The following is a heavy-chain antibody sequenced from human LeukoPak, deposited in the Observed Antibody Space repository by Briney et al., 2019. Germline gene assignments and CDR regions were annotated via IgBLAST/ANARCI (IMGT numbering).Heavy chain of an antibody. CDR1: GYTFTGYY. D-gene: IGHD5-12*01. J-gene: IGHJ4*02. CDR2: INPNTSAT. CDR3: ARGVDGLDY. V-gene: IGHV1-2*02. Sequence: ASVKVSCKPSGYTFTGYYMHWVRQAPGQGLEWTGWINPNTSATSYSQTFQGRDSMTRDTSISTAYMELSRLTFDDTAIYYCARGVDGLDYWGQGTLVTVSS.